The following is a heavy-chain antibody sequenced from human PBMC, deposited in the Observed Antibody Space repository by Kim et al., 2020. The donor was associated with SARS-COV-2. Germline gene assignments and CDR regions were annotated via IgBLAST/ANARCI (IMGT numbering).Heavy chain of an antibody. CDR1: GGSISSSSFY. D-gene: IGHD6-13*01. CDR2: IYYSGST. J-gene: IGHJ4*02. CDR3: ARGNGIAAAGSGY. Sequence: SETLSLTCTVSGGSISSSSFYWGWIRQPPGKGLEWIGSIYYSGSTSYNPSLKSRVTISVDTSKNQFSLKLSSVTAADTAVYYCARGNGIAAAGSGYWGQGTLVTVSS. V-gene: IGHV4-39*07.